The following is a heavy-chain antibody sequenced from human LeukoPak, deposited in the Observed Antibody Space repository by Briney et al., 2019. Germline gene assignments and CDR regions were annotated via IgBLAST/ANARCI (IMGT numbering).Heavy chain of an antibody. D-gene: IGHD3-3*01. CDR1: GFTFSSYA. V-gene: IGHV3-30-3*01. J-gene: IGHJ4*02. Sequence: GGSLRLSCAASGFTFSSYAMHWVRQAPGKGLEWVAVISKDGSKKYSADSVKGRFTISRDNAKNTLYLQMNSLRAEDTAVYYCARDPIFGVVMIWGQGTLVTVSS. CDR3: ARDPIFGVVMI. CDR2: ISKDGSKK.